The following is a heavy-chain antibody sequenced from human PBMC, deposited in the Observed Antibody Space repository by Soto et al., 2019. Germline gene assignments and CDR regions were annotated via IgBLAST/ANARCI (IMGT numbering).Heavy chain of an antibody. V-gene: IGHV3-23*01. CDR1: GFPVSNNY. CDR3: AKGFSGAFDS. CDR2: IRAGGGDT. J-gene: IGHJ3*02. D-gene: IGHD7-27*01. Sequence: PGGSLRLSCAASGFPVSNNYMTWVRQAPGKGLEWVSGIRAGGGDTYYADSVKGRLTISRDDSKNTLFVEMNSLRAEDTAVYYCAKGFSGAFDSWGRGTMVTVSS.